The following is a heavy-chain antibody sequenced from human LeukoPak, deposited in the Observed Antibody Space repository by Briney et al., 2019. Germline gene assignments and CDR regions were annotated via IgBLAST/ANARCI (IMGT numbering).Heavy chain of an antibody. CDR2: MNPNSGNT. V-gene: IGHV1-8*01. CDR3: ARGAPTRVREAEDWFDP. J-gene: IGHJ5*02. Sequence: ASVKVSCKASGYTFTSYDINWVRQATGQGLEWMGWMNPNSGNTGYAQKFQGRVTMTRNTSISTAYMELSSLRSEDTAVYYCARGAPTRVREAEDWFDPWGQGTLVTVSS. D-gene: IGHD3-10*01. CDR1: GYTFTSYD.